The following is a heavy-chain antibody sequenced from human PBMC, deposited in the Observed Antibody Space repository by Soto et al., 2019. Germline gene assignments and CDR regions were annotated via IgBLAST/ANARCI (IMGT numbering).Heavy chain of an antibody. V-gene: IGHV4-30-2*01. CDR3: ARGILTGYCLDY. CDR2: INHSGST. D-gene: IGHD3-9*01. J-gene: IGHJ4*02. CDR1: GGSISSGGYS. Sequence: LSLTCAVSGGSISSGGYSWSWIRQPPGKGLEWIGEINHSGSTNYNPSLKSRVTISVDTSKNQFSLKLSSVTAADTAVYYCARGILTGYCLDYWGQGTLVTVSS.